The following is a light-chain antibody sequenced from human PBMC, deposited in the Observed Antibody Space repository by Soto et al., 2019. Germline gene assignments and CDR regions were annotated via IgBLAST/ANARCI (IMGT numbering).Light chain of an antibody. Sequence: QSALTQPDSVSGSPGQSITISCTGTSSDVGDSNYVSWYQQHPGKAPKLIIFDVSYRPSGVSHRFSGSKSGNTASLTISGLQAEDEADYYCCSYTISATYVFGTGTKVTVL. J-gene: IGLJ1*01. CDR2: DVS. V-gene: IGLV2-14*03. CDR3: CSYTISATYV. CDR1: SSDVGDSNY.